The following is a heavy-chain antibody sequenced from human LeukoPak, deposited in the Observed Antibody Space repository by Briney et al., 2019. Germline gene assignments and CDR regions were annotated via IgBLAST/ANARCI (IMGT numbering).Heavy chain of an antibody. V-gene: IGHV3-48*03. Sequence: GGSLRLSCAASGFTFSDYEINWVRQAPGKGLEWVSCISTSESTTYYADSVKGRFTISRDNAKNSLFLQMNTLTAEDTAVYYCARGALHVFDYWGQGTPVTVSS. CDR3: ARGALHVFDY. D-gene: IGHD3-10*02. CDR2: ISTSESTT. CDR1: GFTFSDYE. J-gene: IGHJ4*02.